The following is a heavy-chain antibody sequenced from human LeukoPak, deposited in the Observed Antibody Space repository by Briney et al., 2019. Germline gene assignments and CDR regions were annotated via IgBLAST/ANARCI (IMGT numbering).Heavy chain of an antibody. CDR2: ISSSGGAR. CDR3: ARGPEDYYESSGYFYL. CDR1: GFTFNNYE. J-gene: IGHJ4*02. V-gene: IGHV3-48*03. D-gene: IGHD3-22*01. Sequence: GGSLRLSCAASGFTFNNYEMNWVRQAPGKGLEWVSYISSSGGARYHADSVEGRFTISRDNAKNSLYLQMNSPRGEDTAVYYCARGPEDYYESSGYFYLWGQGTLVTVSS.